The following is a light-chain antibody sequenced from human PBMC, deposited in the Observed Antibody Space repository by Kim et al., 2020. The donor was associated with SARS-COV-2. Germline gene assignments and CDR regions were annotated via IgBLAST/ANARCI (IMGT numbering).Light chain of an antibody. CDR3: QQYNNWPPDT. CDR1: QSVSSN. J-gene: IGKJ2*01. Sequence: EIVMTQSPATLSVSRGERATLSCRASQSVSSNLAWYQQKPGQAPRLLIYGASTRATGIPARFSGSGSGTEFTLTISSLQSEDFAVYYCQQYNNWPPDTFGQGTKLEI. V-gene: IGKV3-15*01. CDR2: GAS.